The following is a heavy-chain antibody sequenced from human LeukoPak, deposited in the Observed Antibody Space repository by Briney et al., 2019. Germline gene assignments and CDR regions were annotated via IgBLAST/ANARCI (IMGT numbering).Heavy chain of an antibody. V-gene: IGHV6-1*01. D-gene: IGHD5-24*01. CDR3: ARGGQGDGYSADEAFDF. J-gene: IGHJ3*01. CDR1: GDSVSSNSSA. CDR2: TYYRSKWNS. Sequence: SQTLSLTCAISGDSVSSNSSACNWIRQSPSRGLEWLGRTYYRSKWNSDYAVSVKSRITINPDTSKNQFSLQLNSVTPEDTAVYYCARGGQGDGYSADEAFDFWGQGTMVTVSS.